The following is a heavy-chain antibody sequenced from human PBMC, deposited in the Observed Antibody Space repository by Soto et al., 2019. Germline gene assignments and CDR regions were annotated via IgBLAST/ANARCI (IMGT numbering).Heavy chain of an antibody. CDR1: GFTFSDYA. CDR3: AKRGGFVVATTSYLDS. J-gene: IGHJ4*02. D-gene: IGHD5-12*01. CDR2: ISYDGNDK. Sequence: QVQLVESGGGVVQPGRSLRLSCAASGFTFSDYAMHWVRQAPGKGPEWVAVISYDGNDKYYADSVKGRFSISRDGSKNTLSLQMDSLRVEDTAVYYCAKRGGFVVATTSYLDSWGQGTLVTVSS. V-gene: IGHV3-30*18.